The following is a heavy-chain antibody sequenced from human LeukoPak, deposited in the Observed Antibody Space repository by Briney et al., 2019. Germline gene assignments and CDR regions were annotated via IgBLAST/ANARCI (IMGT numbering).Heavy chain of an antibody. V-gene: IGHV4-59*01. Sequence: SETLSLTCTVSGVSMGAYYWSWIRQPPGKGLEWIGYVYYRGITNYNPSLQSRVTISMDTSKNQFSLNLNSVTATDTALFFCARGVPVSWGGYYFDSWGQGTLVSVSS. CDR1: GVSMGAYY. J-gene: IGHJ4*02. CDR3: ARGVPVSWGGYYFDS. CDR2: VYYRGIT. D-gene: IGHD3-10*01.